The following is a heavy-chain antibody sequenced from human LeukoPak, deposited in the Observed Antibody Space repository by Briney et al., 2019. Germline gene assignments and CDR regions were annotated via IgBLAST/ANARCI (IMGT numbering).Heavy chain of an antibody. D-gene: IGHD3-9*01. V-gene: IGHV1-2*02. Sequence: ASVKVSCKASGYTFTGYYMHWVRQAPGQGLEWMGWINSNSGRTNYAQKFQGRVTMTRDTSISTAYMELSRLRSDDTAVYYCARSPHILTGENFDYWGQGTLVTVSS. J-gene: IGHJ4*02. CDR1: GYTFTGYY. CDR3: ARSPHILTGENFDY. CDR2: INSNSGRT.